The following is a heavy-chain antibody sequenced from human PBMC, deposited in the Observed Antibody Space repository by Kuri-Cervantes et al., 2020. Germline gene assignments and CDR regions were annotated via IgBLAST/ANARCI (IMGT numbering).Heavy chain of an antibody. J-gene: IGHJ6*02. CDR1: GFTFSNAW. CDR3: ARGLRGGYYGMDV. CDR2: IKSKTDGGTT. D-gene: IGHD2-21*01. Sequence: GESLKISCAASGFTFSNAWMSWVRQAPGKGLEWVGRIKSKTDGGTTDYAAPVKGRFTISRDDSKNTLYLQMNSLRAEDTAVYYCARGLRGGYYGMDVWGQGTTVTVSS. V-gene: IGHV3-15*01.